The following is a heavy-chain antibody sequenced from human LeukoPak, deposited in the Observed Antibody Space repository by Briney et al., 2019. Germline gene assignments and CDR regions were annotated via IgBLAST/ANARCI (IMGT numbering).Heavy chain of an antibody. CDR3: AKSGQYCSGGSCQNWFDP. J-gene: IGHJ5*02. CDR2: ISWNSGNT. D-gene: IGHD2-15*01. Sequence: PGGSLRLSCAASGFTFANYAMYWVRQAPGKGLEWVAGISWNSGNTDCADSVKGRFTISRDNAKNSLYLQMNSLRVEDTALYYCAKSGQYCSGGSCQNWFDPWGQGTLVTVSS. CDR1: GFTFANYA. V-gene: IGHV3-9*01.